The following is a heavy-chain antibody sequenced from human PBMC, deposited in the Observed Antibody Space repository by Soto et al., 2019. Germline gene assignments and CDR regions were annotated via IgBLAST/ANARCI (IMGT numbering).Heavy chain of an antibody. CDR1: GYTFTSYG. D-gene: IGHD2-2*01. Sequence: QVQLVQSGAEVKKPGASVKVSCKASGYTFTSYGISWVRQAPGQGLEWMGWISAYNGNTNYAQKLQGRATMTTDTSTSTAYMELRSLRSDDTAVYYCARDVTVVPAVEWFDPWGQGTLVTVSS. J-gene: IGHJ5*02. CDR3: ARDVTVVPAVEWFDP. CDR2: ISAYNGNT. V-gene: IGHV1-18*01.